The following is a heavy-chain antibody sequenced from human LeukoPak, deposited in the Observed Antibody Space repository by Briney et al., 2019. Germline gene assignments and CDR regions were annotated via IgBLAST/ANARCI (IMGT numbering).Heavy chain of an antibody. CDR1: GFTFSSYS. CDR3: ARGMIHREVTCSSTSCYWEYYFDY. D-gene: IGHD2-2*01. Sequence: GGSLRLSCAASGFTFSSYSMNWVRQAPGKGLEWVSSISSSSSYIYYADSVKGRFTISRDNAKNSLYLQMNSLGAEDTAVYYCARGMIHREVTCSSTSCYWEYYFDYRGQGTLVTVSS. CDR2: ISSSSSYI. V-gene: IGHV3-21*01. J-gene: IGHJ4*02.